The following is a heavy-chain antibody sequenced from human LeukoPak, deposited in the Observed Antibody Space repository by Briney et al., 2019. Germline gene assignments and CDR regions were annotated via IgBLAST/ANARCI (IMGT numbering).Heavy chain of an antibody. CDR3: ARVYYYDSSGYFDY. V-gene: IGHV1-18*01. CDR1: GYSFTSYG. D-gene: IGHD3-22*01. Sequence: GASVKVSCKASGYSFTSYGIRWVRQAPGQGLEWMGWISAYNGNTNYAQKLQGRVTMTTDTSTSTAYMELRSLRSDDTAVYYCARVYYYDSSGYFDYWGQGTLVTVSS. J-gene: IGHJ4*02. CDR2: ISAYNGNT.